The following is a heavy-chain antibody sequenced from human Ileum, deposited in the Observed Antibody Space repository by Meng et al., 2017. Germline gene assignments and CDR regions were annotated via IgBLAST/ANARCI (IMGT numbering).Heavy chain of an antibody. CDR3: ATWSGEH. V-gene: IGHV6-1*01. J-gene: IGHJ4*02. CDR2: TEFRYEWQN. D-gene: IGHD3-10*01. CDR1: GAGVSINRGL. Sequence: HVLFPQQRPGLGTPSLTPSLTVALSGAGVSINRGLGHWVRQCPPRGLEWVGQTEFRYEWQNRYSVSVKSRITITADTSRNQFSLNLNSVTPEDTAVYYCATWSGEHWGQGTLVTVSS.